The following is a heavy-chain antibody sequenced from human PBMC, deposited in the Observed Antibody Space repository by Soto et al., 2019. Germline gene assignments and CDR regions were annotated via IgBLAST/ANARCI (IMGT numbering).Heavy chain of an antibody. V-gene: IGHV1-69*01. CDR1: GGTFSSYA. Sequence: QVQLVQSGAEVKKPGSSVKVSCKASGGTFSSYAISWVRQAPGQGLEWMGGIIPIFGTANYAQKFQGRVTITADEYTSTAYMELSSLRSEDTAVYYCARGYYDSSGYYINWYFDLWGRGTLVTVCS. CDR3: ARGYYDSSGYYINWYFDL. J-gene: IGHJ2*01. D-gene: IGHD3-22*01. CDR2: IIPIFGTA.